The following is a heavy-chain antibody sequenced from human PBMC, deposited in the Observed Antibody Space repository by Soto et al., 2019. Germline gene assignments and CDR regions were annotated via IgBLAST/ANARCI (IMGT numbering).Heavy chain of an antibody. V-gene: IGHV1-69*08. Sequence: QDQLVQSGAEVKKPGSSVKVSCKASGGTFSSHTFSWGRQAPGQGLEWMGRIIPALGTATYAQKFQGRVTITADESATTVYMDLNSLRSEDTAVYYCARPAFGDYWYFDLWGRGTLVTVSS. CDR3: ARPAFGDYWYFDL. CDR2: IIPALGTA. CDR1: GGTFSSHT. D-gene: IGHD4-17*01. J-gene: IGHJ2*01.